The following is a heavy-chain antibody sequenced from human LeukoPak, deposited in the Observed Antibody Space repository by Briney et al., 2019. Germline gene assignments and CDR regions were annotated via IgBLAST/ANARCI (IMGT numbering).Heavy chain of an antibody. CDR3: ARSTYGDYPTTQYFQH. CDR1: GFTFSSYA. D-gene: IGHD4-17*01. Sequence: PGGSLRLSCAASGFTFSSYAMHWVRQAPGKGLEWVAVISYDGSNKYYADSVKGRFTISRDNSKNTLYLQMNSLRAEDTAVYYCARSTYGDYPTTQYFQHWGQGTLVTVSS. J-gene: IGHJ1*01. V-gene: IGHV3-30-3*01. CDR2: ISYDGSNK.